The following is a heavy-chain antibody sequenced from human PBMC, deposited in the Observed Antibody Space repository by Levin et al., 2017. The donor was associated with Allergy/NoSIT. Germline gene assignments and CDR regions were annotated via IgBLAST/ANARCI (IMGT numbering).Heavy chain of an antibody. CDR2: IKQDGSEK. Sequence: GGSLRLSCAASGFTFSSYWMSWVRQAPGKGLEWVANIKQDGSEKYYVDSVKGRFTISRDNAKNSLYLQMNSLRAEDTAVYYCARDVPGDDFWSGYSDYWGQGTLVTVSS. J-gene: IGHJ4*02. CDR1: GFTFSSYW. V-gene: IGHV3-7*01. CDR3: ARDVPGDDFWSGYSDY. D-gene: IGHD3-3*01.